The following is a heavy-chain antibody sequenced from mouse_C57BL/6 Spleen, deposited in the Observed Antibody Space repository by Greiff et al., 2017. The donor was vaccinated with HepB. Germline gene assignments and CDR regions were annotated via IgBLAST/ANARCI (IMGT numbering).Heavy chain of an antibody. CDR3: ARDRGGDY. V-gene: IGHV5-4*01. Sequence: VQLKESGGGLVKPGGSLKLSCAASGFTFSSYAMSWVRQTPEKRLEWVATISDGGSYTYYPDNVKGRFTISRDNAKNNLYLQMRHLKSEDTAMYYCARDRGGDYWGQGTTLTVSS. J-gene: IGHJ2*01. D-gene: IGHD3-3*01. CDR2: ISDGGSYT. CDR1: GFTFSSYA.